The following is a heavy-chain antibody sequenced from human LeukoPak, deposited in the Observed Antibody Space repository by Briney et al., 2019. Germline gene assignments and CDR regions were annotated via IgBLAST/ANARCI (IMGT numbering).Heavy chain of an antibody. CDR3: ARHEDYHILTGFDY. Sequence: GESLKISCKGSGYNFTNYWISWVRQMPGKGLEWMGRIDPSNSYTNYSPPFQGHVTISADRSISTAYLQWNSLKASDTAMYYCARHEDYHILTGFDYWGQGTLVTVS. D-gene: IGHD3-9*01. J-gene: IGHJ4*02. CDR1: GYNFTNYW. V-gene: IGHV5-10-1*01. CDR2: IDPSNSYT.